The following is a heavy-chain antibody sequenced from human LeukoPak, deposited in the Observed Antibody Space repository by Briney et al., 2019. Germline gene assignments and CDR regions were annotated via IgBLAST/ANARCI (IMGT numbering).Heavy chain of an antibody. V-gene: IGHV3-30-3*01. CDR2: ISYDGSNK. J-gene: IGHJ4*02. Sequence: GGSLRLSCAASGFTFSSYAMHWVRQAPGKGLEWVAVISYDGSNKYYADSVKGRFTISRDNSKNTLYLQMNSLRAEDTAVYYCARDLRLGVPDYWGQGTLVTVSS. CDR1: GFTFSSYA. D-gene: IGHD3-16*01. CDR3: ARDLRLGVPDY.